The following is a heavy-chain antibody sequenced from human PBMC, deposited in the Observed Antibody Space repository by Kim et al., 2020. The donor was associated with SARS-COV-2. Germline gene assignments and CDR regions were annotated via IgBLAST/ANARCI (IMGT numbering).Heavy chain of an antibody. CDR3: ARRGGAGYVY. V-gene: IGHV4-39*01. CDR2: IYYSGST. D-gene: IGHD5-12*01. CDR1: GGSISSSSYY. J-gene: IGHJ4*02. Sequence: SETLSLTCTVSGGSISSSSYYWGWIRQPPGKGLEWIGSIYYSGSTYYNPSLKSRVTISVDTSKNQFSLKLSSVTAADTAVYYCARRGGAGYVYWGQGTLVTVSS.